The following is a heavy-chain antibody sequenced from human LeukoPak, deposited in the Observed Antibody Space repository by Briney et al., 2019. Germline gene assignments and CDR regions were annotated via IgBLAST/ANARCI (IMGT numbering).Heavy chain of an antibody. CDR3: ARNFIAARHDY. V-gene: IGHV3-48*01. J-gene: IGHJ4*02. Sequence: GGSLRLSCAASGFTFSSYSMNWVRQAPGKGLEWVSYISSSSSTIYYADSVKGRFTISRDNAKNSLYLQMNSLRAEDTAVYYCARNFIAARHDYWGQGTLVTVSS. D-gene: IGHD6-6*01. CDR1: GFTFSSYS. CDR2: ISSSSSTI.